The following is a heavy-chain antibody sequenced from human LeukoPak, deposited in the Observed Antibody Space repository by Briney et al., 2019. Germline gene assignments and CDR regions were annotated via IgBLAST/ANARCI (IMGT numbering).Heavy chain of an antibody. Sequence: PSETLSLTCALSGGSISNDNWWSWVRQPPGKELEWIGEIFHSGSTNYNPSLKSRLTISLDKSKNQFSLKLSSVTAADTAVYYCARQGRLYSSSWYFDYWGQGTLVTVSS. CDR3: ARQGRLYSSSWYFDY. V-gene: IGHV4-4*02. J-gene: IGHJ4*02. D-gene: IGHD6-13*01. CDR2: IFHSGST. CDR1: GGSISNDNW.